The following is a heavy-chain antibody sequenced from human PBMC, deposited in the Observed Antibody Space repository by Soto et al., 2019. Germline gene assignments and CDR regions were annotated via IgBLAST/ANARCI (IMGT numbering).Heavy chain of an antibody. Sequence: GSLRLSCAASGFTFSNAWMNWVRQAPGKGLEWVGRIKSKTDGGTTDYAAPVKGRFTISRDDSKNTLYLQMNSLKTEDTAVYYCTTDVYYYESGDYYDVFDYWGQGTLVTVSS. CDR1: GFTFSNAW. CDR2: IKSKTDGGTT. D-gene: IGHD3-22*01. CDR3: TTDVYYYESGDYYDVFDY. J-gene: IGHJ4*02. V-gene: IGHV3-15*07.